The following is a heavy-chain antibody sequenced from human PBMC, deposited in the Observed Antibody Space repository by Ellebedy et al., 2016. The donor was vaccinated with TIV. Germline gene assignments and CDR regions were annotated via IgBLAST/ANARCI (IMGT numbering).Heavy chain of an antibody. Sequence: MPSETLSLTCTVSGGSISSYYWRWIRQPPAKGLDWLGYVFYSGSTNYNPSLKSRVTISIDTSKNQFSRKLSSVTAADTAVYSCARHSYDYYFDDWGQGTLVTVSS. CDR3: ARHSYDYYFDD. V-gene: IGHV4-59*08. D-gene: IGHD5-12*01. CDR1: GGSISSYY. CDR2: VFYSGST. J-gene: IGHJ4*02.